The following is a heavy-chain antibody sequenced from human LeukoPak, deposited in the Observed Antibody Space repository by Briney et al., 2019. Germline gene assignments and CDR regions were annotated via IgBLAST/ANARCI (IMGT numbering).Heavy chain of an antibody. J-gene: IGHJ4*02. Sequence: TGGSLRLSCAASGFTFSSYGMHWVRQAPGKGLEWVAVISYDGSNKYYADSVKGRFTISRDNSKNTLYLQMNSLRAEDTAVYYCAKDLKQWLPYFDYWGQGTLVTVSS. CDR3: AKDLKQWLPYFDY. CDR1: GFTFSSYG. V-gene: IGHV3-30*18. D-gene: IGHD6-19*01. CDR2: ISYDGSNK.